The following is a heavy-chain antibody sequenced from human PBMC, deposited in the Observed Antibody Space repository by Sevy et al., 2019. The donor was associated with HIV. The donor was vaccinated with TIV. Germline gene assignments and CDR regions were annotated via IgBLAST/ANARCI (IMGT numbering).Heavy chain of an antibody. V-gene: IGHV3-33*01. CDR2: MWYDGNNK. CDR1: GFTFSSFG. CDR3: ARGPSLIVAGAAGYLYY. Sequence: GGSLRLSCTASGFTFSSFGIHWVRQAPGKGLEWVALMWYDGNNKYYADSVKGRFTISRDSSKNTLYLQMNNLRAEDTAVYYCARGPSLIVAGAAGYLYYWGQGTLVTVSS. J-gene: IGHJ4*02. D-gene: IGHD2-21*01.